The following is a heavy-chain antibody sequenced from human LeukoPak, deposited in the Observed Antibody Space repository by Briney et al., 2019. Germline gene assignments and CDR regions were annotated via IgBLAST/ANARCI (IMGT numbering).Heavy chain of an antibody. D-gene: IGHD3-10*01. CDR1: GYTFTSYY. J-gene: IGHJ5*02. CDR2: IIPIFGTA. V-gene: IGHV1-69*13. Sequence: ASVKVSCKASGYTFTSYYMHWVRQAPGQGLEWMGGIIPIFGTANYAQKFQGRVTITADESTSTAYMELSSLRSEDTAVYYCARVYGSGSYTNWFDPWGQGTLVTVSS. CDR3: ARVYGSGSYTNWFDP.